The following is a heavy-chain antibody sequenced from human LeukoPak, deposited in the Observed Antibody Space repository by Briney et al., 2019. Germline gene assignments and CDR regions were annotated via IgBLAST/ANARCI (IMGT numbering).Heavy chain of an antibody. CDR1: GFTFSSYA. CDR3: ARDLYSSSWYFNSAFDI. V-gene: IGHV3-30*01. J-gene: IGHJ3*02. D-gene: IGHD6-13*01. Sequence: QPGRSLRLSCAASGFTFSSYAMHWVRQAPGKGLEWVAVISYDGSNKYYADSVKGRFTISRDNSKNTLYLQMNSLRAEDTAVYYCARDLYSSSWYFNSAFDIWGQGTTVTVSS. CDR2: ISYDGSNK.